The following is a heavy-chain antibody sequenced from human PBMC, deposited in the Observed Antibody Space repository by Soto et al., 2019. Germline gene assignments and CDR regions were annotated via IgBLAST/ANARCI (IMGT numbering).Heavy chain of an antibody. CDR1: GYTFTNYG. D-gene: IGHD2-21*01. CDR2: ISPYNGQT. V-gene: IGHV1-18*01. J-gene: IGHJ4*01. Sequence: QVQLAQSGGEVKKLGASLKVSCKASGYTFTNYGISWVRQAPGQGLEWMGWISPYNGQTNSAQKFQDKMSMTTDTTTVTAYTALGSLGTGCTAVYYGARDPPFIVAAVVVEFWGQGTLVSVSS. CDR3: ARDPPFIVAAVVVEF.